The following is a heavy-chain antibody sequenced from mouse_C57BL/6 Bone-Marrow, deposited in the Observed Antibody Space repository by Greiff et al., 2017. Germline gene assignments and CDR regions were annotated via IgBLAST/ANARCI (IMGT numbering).Heavy chain of an antibody. D-gene: IGHD1-1*01. Sequence: EVQLQQSGPELVKPGASVKISCKASGYTFTDYYMNWVKQSHGKSLEWIGDINPNNGGTSYNQKFKGKATLTVDKSSSTAYMELRSLTSEDSAVYYCARSANYGSSSFDYWGQGTTLTVSS. CDR3: ARSANYGSSSFDY. J-gene: IGHJ2*01. CDR1: GYTFTDYY. CDR2: INPNNGGT. V-gene: IGHV1-26*01.